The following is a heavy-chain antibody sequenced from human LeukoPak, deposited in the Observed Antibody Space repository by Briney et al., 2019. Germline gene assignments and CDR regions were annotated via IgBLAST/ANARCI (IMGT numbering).Heavy chain of an antibody. J-gene: IGHJ4*02. D-gene: IGHD3-22*01. CDR1: GFTLSTYA. V-gene: IGHV3-48*03. CDR3: ARDNSPAYDSSGYFHY. Sequence: PGGSLRPSCAASGFTLSTYAMNWVRQAPGKGLEWVSYISSSGSTIYYADSVKGRFTISRDNAKNSLYLQMNSLRAEDTAVYYCARDNSPAYDSSGYFHYWGQGTLVTVSS. CDR2: ISSSGSTI.